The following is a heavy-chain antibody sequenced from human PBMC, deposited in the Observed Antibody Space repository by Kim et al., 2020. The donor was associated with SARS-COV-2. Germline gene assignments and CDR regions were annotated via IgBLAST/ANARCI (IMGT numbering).Heavy chain of an antibody. V-gene: IGHV1-69*13. CDR3: ARDHDYGDYGNI. CDR1: GGTFSSSA. J-gene: IGHJ3*02. D-gene: IGHD4-17*01. CDR2: IIPIFGTA. Sequence: SVKVSCKASGGTFSSSAISWVRQAPGQGLEWMGGIIPIFGTANYAQKFQGRVTITADESTSTAYMELSSLRSEDTAVYYCARDHDYGDYGNIWGQGTMVTVSS.